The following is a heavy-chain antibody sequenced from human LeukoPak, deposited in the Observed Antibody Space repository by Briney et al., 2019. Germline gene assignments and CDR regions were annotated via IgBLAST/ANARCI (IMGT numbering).Heavy chain of an antibody. J-gene: IGHJ4*02. Sequence: SETLSLTCVVSGGSLSTHHWSWIRQPPGKGLEWIGSIYYSGNTYYNPSLRSRVTISVDTSKNQFSLKLSSVTAADTAVYYCARHAYSSGWSTHPDYWGQGTLVTVSS. CDR1: GGSLSTHH. CDR3: ARHAYSSGWSTHPDY. V-gene: IGHV4-39*01. CDR2: IYYSGNT. D-gene: IGHD6-19*01.